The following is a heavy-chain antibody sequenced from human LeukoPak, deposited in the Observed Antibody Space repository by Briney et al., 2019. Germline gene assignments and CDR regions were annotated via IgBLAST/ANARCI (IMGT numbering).Heavy chain of an antibody. Sequence: PSETLSLTCAVYGGSFSDYYWTWIRQPPGKGLEWIGEVNHSGSTNYNPSLKSRVTLSLDTSKNQFSLRLTSVTAADTAVYYCVREADGYYYFDYWGQGTLVTVSS. V-gene: IGHV4-34*01. CDR1: GGSFSDYY. CDR3: VREADGYYYFDY. CDR2: VNHSGST. D-gene: IGHD5-24*01. J-gene: IGHJ4*02.